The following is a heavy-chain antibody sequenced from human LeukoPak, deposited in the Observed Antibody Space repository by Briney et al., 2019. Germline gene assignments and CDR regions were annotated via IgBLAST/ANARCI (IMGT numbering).Heavy chain of an antibody. CDR2: IYPGDSDT. CDR1: GYSFTNYW. CDR3: ARLVYGGYNYNWFDP. V-gene: IGHV5-51*01. Sequence: GESLKISCQGSGYSFTNYWIGWVRQVPGKGLEWMGIIYPGDSDTRYSPSFQGQVTISADKSISTAYLQWSSLKASDTAMYYCARLVYGGYNYNWFDPWGQGTLVTVSS. D-gene: IGHD4-17*01. J-gene: IGHJ5*02.